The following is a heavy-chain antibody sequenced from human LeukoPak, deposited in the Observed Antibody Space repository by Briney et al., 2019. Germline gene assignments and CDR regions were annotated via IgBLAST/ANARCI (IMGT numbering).Heavy chain of an antibody. J-gene: IGHJ3*02. Sequence: GGSLRLSCAASGFTFSDYYMSWIRQAPGKGLEWVSYISSSGSTIYYADSVKGRFTISRDNAKNTLYLQMNSLRAEDTAVYYCARAREEYDYVWGSYRLLGSCCAFDIWGQGTMVTVSS. CDR1: GFTFSDYY. CDR3: ARAREEYDYVWGSYRLLGSCCAFDI. D-gene: IGHD3-16*02. CDR2: ISSSGSTI. V-gene: IGHV3-11*04.